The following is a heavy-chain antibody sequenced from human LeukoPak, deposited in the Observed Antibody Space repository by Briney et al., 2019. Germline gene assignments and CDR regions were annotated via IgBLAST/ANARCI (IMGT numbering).Heavy chain of an antibody. V-gene: IGHV3-20*04. CDR1: GFTFDDYG. D-gene: IGHD3-10*01. Sequence: GGSLRLSCAASGFTFDDYGMSWVRQAPGKGLEWVSGINWNGGSTGYADSVKGRFTISRDNAKNSLYLQMNSLRAEDTAVYYCASRGHVGSGTYSPYDYWGQGTLVSVSS. CDR2: INWNGGST. J-gene: IGHJ4*02. CDR3: ASRGHVGSGTYSPYDY.